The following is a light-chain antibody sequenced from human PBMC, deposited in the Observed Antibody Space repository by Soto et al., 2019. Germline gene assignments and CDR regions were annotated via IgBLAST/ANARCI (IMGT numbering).Light chain of an antibody. CDR1: QGIGDT. J-gene: IGKJ5*01. CDR2: DTS. CDR3: QQYNNWPPIT. Sequence: VVMRQSPATLTVSPCEVATLSCRASQGIGDTLAWYQHKPGQTPRLLIYDTSTRATGVPTRFSGSRSGAEFTLTISSLQSEDFAVYYCQQYNNWPPITFGQGTRLEIK. V-gene: IGKV3-15*01.